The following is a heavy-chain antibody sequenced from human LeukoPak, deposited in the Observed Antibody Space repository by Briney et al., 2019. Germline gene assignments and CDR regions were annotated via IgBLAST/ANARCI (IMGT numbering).Heavy chain of an antibody. CDR1: GFPFSSYG. CDR3: AKDVRTYSGSYYFDY. J-gene: IGHJ4*02. Sequence: QPGRSLRLSCQASGFPFSSYGMHWVRQAPGKGLEWVAVISYDGSNKYYADSVKGRFTISRDNSKNTLYLQVNSLRAEDTAVYYCAKDVRTYSGSYYFDYWGQGTLVTVSS. CDR2: ISYDGSNK. V-gene: IGHV3-30*18. D-gene: IGHD1-26*01.